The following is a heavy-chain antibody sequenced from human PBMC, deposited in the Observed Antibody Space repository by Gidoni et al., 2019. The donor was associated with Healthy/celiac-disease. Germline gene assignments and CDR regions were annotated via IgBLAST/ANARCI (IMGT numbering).Heavy chain of an antibody. D-gene: IGHD5-12*01. V-gene: IGHV5-51*01. CDR3: ARLNVDLYGRDYYYYYGMDV. Sequence: EVQLVQSGAEVKKPGESLKISCKGSGYSFTSYWIGWVRQMPGKGLEWMGIIYPGDSDTRYSPSFQGLVTISADKSISTAYLQWSSLKASDTAMYYCARLNVDLYGRDYYYYYGMDVWGQGTTVTVSS. J-gene: IGHJ6*02. CDR2: IYPGDSDT. CDR1: GYSFTSYW.